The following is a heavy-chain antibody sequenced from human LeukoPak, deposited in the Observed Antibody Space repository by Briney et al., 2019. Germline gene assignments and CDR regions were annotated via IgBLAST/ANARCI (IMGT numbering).Heavy chain of an antibody. J-gene: IGHJ4*02. D-gene: IGHD6-19*01. Sequence: PGRSLRLSCAASGFTFGGGWMTWVRQAPGARLGRVANIKQDGSDIYYVDSVNGRFTISRDNATNSVYLQMNSLRAADTAVYFCAGGGGWLVEHWGQGTLVTVSS. CDR1: GFTFGGGW. CDR2: IKQDGSDI. V-gene: IGHV3-7*01. CDR3: AGGGGWLVEH.